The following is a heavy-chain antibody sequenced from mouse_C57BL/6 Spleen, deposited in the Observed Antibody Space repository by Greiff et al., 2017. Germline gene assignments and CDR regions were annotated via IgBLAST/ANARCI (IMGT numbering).Heavy chain of an antibody. CDR2: INPSTGGT. J-gene: IGHJ2*01. V-gene: IGHV1-42*01. D-gene: IGHD1-1*01. CDR1: GYSFTGYY. CDR3: AREGEITTVDFDY. Sequence: EVQLQQSGPELVKPGASVKISCKASGYSFTGYYMNWVKQSPEKSLEWIGEINPSTGGTTYNQKFKAKATLTVDKSSSTAYMQLKSLTSEDSAVYYCAREGEITTVDFDYWGQGTTLTVSS.